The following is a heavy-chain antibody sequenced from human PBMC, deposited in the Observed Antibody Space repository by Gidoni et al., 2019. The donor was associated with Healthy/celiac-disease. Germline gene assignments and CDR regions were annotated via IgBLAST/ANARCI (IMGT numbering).Heavy chain of an antibody. CDR1: GFTFSSYA. CDR2: ISYDGSNK. CDR3: ARGARFYYDSSGYQLFDP. V-gene: IGHV3-30*04. Sequence: QVQLVESGGGVVQPGRSLRLSCAASGFTFSSYAMHWVRQAPGKGLEWVAVISYDGSNKYYADSVKGRFTISRDNSKNTLYLQMNSLRAEDTAVYYCARGARFYYDSSGYQLFDPWGQGTLVTVSS. D-gene: IGHD3-22*01. J-gene: IGHJ5*02.